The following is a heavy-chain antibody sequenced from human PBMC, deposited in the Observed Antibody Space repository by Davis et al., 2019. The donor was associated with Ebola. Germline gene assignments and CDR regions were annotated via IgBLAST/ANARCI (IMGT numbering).Heavy chain of an antibody. D-gene: IGHD6-19*01. CDR3: ARTSGWLDY. CDR1: GVSISSSNW. J-gene: IGHJ4*02. Sequence: MPSETLSLTCAVSGVSISSSNWWSLVRPPPGKGLEWIGEIYHSGSTNYNPSLKSRVTISVDKSKNQFSLKLSSVTAADTAVYYCARTSGWLDYWGQGTLVTVSS. V-gene: IGHV4-4*02. CDR2: IYHSGST.